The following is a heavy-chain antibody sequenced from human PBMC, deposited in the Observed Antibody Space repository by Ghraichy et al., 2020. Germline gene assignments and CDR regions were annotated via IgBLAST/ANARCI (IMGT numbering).Heavy chain of an antibody. D-gene: IGHD3-3*01. V-gene: IGHV4-34*01. Sequence: SETLSLTCAVYGGSFSGYYWSWIRQPPGKGPEWIGEINHSGSANYNPSLRSRVNMSVDTSKNQFSLKLNSVTAADTAVYYCARVSVGVGPDYWGPGTLVTVSS. CDR1: GGSFSGYY. J-gene: IGHJ4*02. CDR3: ARVSVGVGPDY. CDR2: INHSGSA.